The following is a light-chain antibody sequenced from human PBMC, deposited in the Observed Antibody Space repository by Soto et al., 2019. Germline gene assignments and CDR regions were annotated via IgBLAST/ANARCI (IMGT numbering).Light chain of an antibody. CDR1: SSDVGSYNL. J-gene: IGLJ1*01. Sequence: QSVLTQPASVSGSPGQSITISCTGTSSDVGSYNLVSWYQQHPGKAPKLMIYEGSKRPSGVSNRFSGSKSGNTASLTISGLQAEAEADYYCCSYAGSSTFYVFGTGTKVTVL. CDR2: EGS. CDR3: CSYAGSSTFYV. V-gene: IGLV2-23*01.